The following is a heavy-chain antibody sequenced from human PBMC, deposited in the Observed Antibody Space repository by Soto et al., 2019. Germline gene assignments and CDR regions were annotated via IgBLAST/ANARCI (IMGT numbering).Heavy chain of an antibody. V-gene: IGHV3-53*01. D-gene: IGHD1-1*01. J-gene: IGHJ6*02. CDR2: IYSGGST. CDR3: TKEGYRLGMDV. CDR1: GFTFSNAW. Sequence: SGGSLRLSCAASGFTFSNAWMSWVRQAPGKGLEWVSVIYSGGSTYYADSVKGRFTISRDNSKNTLYLQMNSLRAEDTAVYYCTKEGYRLGMDVWGQGTTVTVSS.